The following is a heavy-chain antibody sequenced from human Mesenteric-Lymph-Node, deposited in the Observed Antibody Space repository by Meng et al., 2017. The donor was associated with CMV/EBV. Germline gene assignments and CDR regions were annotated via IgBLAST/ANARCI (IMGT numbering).Heavy chain of an antibody. J-gene: IGHJ4*02. D-gene: IGHD3-16*01. CDR3: PMTNNWGFDY. CDR1: GYTFSSYA. CDR2: INIVEDKT. V-gene: IGHV1-3*04. Sequence: VRRGQSGAEVNRPWPSLKISCKASGYTFSSYAMHWVRQAPGQRLEWMGWINIVEDKTKTSQNFQGRVTLTSDTSANTAYMELISLRSDDTAVYFCPMTNNWGFDYWGQGTLVTVSS.